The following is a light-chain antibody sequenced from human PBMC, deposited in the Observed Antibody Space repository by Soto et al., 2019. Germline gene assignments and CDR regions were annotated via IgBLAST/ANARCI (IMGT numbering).Light chain of an antibody. CDR3: QQYNNWPPT. J-gene: IGKJ1*01. Sequence: VLTQSPGTLSLSPGERASLSCRASQSVSSSYLAWYQQKPGQAPRLLIYGASTRATGIPARFSGSGSGTEFTLTISSLQSEDFAVYYCQQYNNWPPTFGQGTKV. CDR1: QSVSSSY. V-gene: IGKV3-15*01. CDR2: GAS.